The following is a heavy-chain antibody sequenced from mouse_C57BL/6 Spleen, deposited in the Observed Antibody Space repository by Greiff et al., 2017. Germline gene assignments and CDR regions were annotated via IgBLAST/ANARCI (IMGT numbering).Heavy chain of an antibody. V-gene: IGHV1-80*01. CDR1: GYAFSSYW. CDR2: IYPGDGDT. Sequence: QVQLQQSGAELVKPGASVKISCKASGYAFSSYWLNWVKQRPGKGLEWLGQIYPGDGDTNYNGKFKGKATLTADKSSSTAYVQHSSLTSADSAVYFCARTYGSSYTYYFDYWGQGTTLTVSS. CDR3: ARTYGSSYTYYFDY. D-gene: IGHD1-1*01. J-gene: IGHJ2*01.